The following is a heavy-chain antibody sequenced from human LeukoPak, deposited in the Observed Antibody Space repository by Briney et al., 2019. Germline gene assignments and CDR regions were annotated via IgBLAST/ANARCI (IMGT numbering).Heavy chain of an antibody. Sequence: GGSLRLSYAASGFTFSSYGMHWVRQAPGKGLEWVAVIWYDGSNKYYADSVKGRFTISRDNSKNTLYLQMNSLRAEDTAVYYCAKDAELELREYYFDYWGQGTLVTVSS. J-gene: IGHJ4*02. D-gene: IGHD1-7*01. CDR1: GFTFSSYG. CDR3: AKDAELELREYYFDY. CDR2: IWYDGSNK. V-gene: IGHV3-33*06.